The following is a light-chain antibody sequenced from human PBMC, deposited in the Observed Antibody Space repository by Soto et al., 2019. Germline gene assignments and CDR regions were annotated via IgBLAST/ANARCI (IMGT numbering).Light chain of an antibody. V-gene: IGKV3-15*01. CDR2: GAS. Sequence: EVVMTQSPATLSVSPGERATLSCRASQSVGSNFAWYQQKPGQAPRLLIYGASIRATGIPARFSGSGSGTEFTLTISSLQSEDFAVYYCQQYNNWPRTFGQGTKLEIK. CDR3: QQYNNWPRT. J-gene: IGKJ2*01. CDR1: QSVGSN.